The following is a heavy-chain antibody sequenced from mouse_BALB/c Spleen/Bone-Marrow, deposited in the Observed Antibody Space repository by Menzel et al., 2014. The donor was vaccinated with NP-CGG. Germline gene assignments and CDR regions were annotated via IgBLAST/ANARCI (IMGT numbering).Heavy chain of an antibody. CDR2: IDPANGNT. J-gene: IGHJ4*01. V-gene: IGHV14-3*02. D-gene: IGHD3-3*01. CDR3: AXWEYYA. CDR1: GLNIKDTH. Sequence: QQQSGAELVKTGASVKLSCTASGLNIKDTHMHWVMPRPEQGLEWIGRIDPANGNTKYDPKFQGKTTITADPSSNTAYLQXXXXXXXDTXXXXXAXWEYYA.